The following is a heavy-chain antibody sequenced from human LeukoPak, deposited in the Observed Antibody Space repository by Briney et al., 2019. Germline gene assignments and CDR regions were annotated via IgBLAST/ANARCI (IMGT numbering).Heavy chain of an antibody. J-gene: IGHJ6*02. Sequence: SETLSLTCAVYGGPFSHYYWTWIRQPPGKGLEWIGEINESGSTNYDPSLKSRVTISVDTSKTHFSLNLTSETAADTAVYYCASRIGRYLYYFGMDVWGQGTTVTVSS. CDR2: INESGST. CDR3: ASRIGRYLYYFGMDV. V-gene: IGHV4-34*01. D-gene: IGHD1-26*01. CDR1: GGPFSHYY.